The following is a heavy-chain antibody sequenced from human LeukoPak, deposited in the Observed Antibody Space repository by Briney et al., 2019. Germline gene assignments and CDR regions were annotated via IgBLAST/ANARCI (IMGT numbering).Heavy chain of an antibody. Sequence: PSETLSLTCIVSGGSISNYYWSWIRQPPGKGLEWIGHFYYSGSTTYSPSLKSRVTISVDTSRNQFSLKLTSVSAADTAVYFCARGQGGNYYLNYFDYWGQGALVTVSS. CDR3: ARGQGGNYYLNYFDY. CDR2: FYYSGST. CDR1: GGSISNYY. D-gene: IGHD1-26*01. V-gene: IGHV4-59*01. J-gene: IGHJ4*02.